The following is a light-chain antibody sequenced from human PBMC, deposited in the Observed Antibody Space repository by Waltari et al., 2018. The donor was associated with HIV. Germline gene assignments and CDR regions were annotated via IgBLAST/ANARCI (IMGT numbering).Light chain of an antibody. J-gene: IGKJ4*01. Sequence: DILMTQSPASLSASLGDRVTMTCRSSHNIATYVNCYQQRPGKPPSLLIYSASTLHIGVPSRFTGAGSGRLFTLTINRLQSEDFASYFCQQASALPLTFGGGTNV. CDR2: SAS. CDR1: HNIATY. V-gene: IGKV1-39*01. CDR3: QQASALPLT.